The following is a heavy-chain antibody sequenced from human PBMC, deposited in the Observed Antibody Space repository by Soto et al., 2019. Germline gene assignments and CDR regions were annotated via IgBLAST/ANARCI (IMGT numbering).Heavy chain of an antibody. Sequence: GGSLRLSCAASGFTFDDYAMHWVRQAPGKGLEWVSGISWNSGSIGYADSVKGRFTISRDNAKNSLYLQMNSLRAEDTALYYCAKDRSSGWYYFDYWGQGTLVTVSS. J-gene: IGHJ4*02. CDR2: ISWNSGSI. CDR1: GFTFDDYA. D-gene: IGHD6-19*01. CDR3: AKDRSSGWYYFDY. V-gene: IGHV3-9*01.